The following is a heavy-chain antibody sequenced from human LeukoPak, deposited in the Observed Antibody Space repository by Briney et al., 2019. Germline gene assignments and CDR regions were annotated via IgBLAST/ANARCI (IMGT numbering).Heavy chain of an antibody. CDR1: GFTFSTYA. CDR3: AREILTGYAFDI. Sequence: GWSLRLSCAASGFTFSTYAMHWVRQAPGKGLEWVAFISYDGTNKYCADSVKGRFTISRDNSKHTLYLQMNSLRAEDTALYYCAREILTGYAFDIWGQGTMVTVSS. V-gene: IGHV3-30-3*01. CDR2: ISYDGTNK. J-gene: IGHJ3*02. D-gene: IGHD7-27*01.